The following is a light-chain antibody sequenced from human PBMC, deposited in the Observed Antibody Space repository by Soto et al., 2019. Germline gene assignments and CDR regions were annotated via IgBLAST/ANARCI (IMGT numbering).Light chain of an antibody. J-gene: IGKJ1*01. CDR3: QQYSSHSAWT. Sequence: QLTQSPSSLSASVGDRVTITCRASQDVSRYLAWYQQKAGKAPKLLIYDASSLQSGVPPRFSGSGSGTEFTLTIRSLQPDDIATYYCQQYSSHSAWTFGEGTKVEIK. CDR2: DAS. V-gene: IGKV1-5*01. CDR1: QDVSRY.